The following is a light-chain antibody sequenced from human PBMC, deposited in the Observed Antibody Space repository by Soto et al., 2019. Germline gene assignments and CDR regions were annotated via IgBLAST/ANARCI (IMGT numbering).Light chain of an antibody. V-gene: IGKV3-20*01. CDR3: QQYGTSPPRT. J-gene: IGKJ2*01. CDR1: QSVSSGY. CDR2: GAS. Sequence: ENVLTQSPGTLSLSPGERATLSCRASQSVSSGYLAWYQQKPGQAPRLLIYGASGRATGIPDRFSGSGSGTDFTLTISRLEPEDSAVYYCQQYGTSPPRTFGQGTKLEIK.